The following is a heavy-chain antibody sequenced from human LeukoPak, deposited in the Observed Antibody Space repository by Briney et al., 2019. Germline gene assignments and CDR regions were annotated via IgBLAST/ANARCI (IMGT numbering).Heavy chain of an antibody. CDR3: AKDLLVDIKGAFDY. Sequence: GGSLRLSCAASGFTFSSYAMSWVRQAPGKGLEWVSTISGSGGNTYYADSVKGRFTILKDNSKNTLYLQMNSLRAEDTAVYYCAKDLLVDIKGAFDYWGQGTLVTVSS. D-gene: IGHD5-12*01. V-gene: IGHV3-23*01. J-gene: IGHJ4*02. CDR1: GFTFSSYA. CDR2: ISGSGGNT.